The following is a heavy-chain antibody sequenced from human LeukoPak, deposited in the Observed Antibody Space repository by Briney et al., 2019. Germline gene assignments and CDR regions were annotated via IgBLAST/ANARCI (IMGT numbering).Heavy chain of an antibody. V-gene: IGHV3-30*04. CDR3: ARDQAFGELFPAYYYYYMDV. D-gene: IGHD3-10*01. CDR1: GFTFSSYA. J-gene: IGHJ6*03. CDR2: ISYDGSNK. Sequence: GGSLRLSCAASGFTFSSYAMHWVRQAPGKGLEWVAVISYDGSNKYYADSVKGRFTISRDNSKNTLYLQMNSLRAEDTAVYYCARDQAFGELFPAYYYYYMDVWGKGTTVTVSS.